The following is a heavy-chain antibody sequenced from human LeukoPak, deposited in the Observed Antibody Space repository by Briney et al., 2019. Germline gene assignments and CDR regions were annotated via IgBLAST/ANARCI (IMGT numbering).Heavy chain of an antibody. J-gene: IGHJ6*02. CDR2: IIPIFGTA. V-gene: IGHV1-69*13. CDR1: GGTFSSYA. CDR3: ARGPNSSSWYYYYYGMDV. Sequence: SVKVSCKASGGTFSSYAISWVRQAPGQGLEWMGGIIPIFGTANYAQKFQGRVTITADESTSTAYMELSSLRSEDTAVYCCARGPNSSSWYYYYYGMDVWGQGTTVTVSS. D-gene: IGHD6-13*01.